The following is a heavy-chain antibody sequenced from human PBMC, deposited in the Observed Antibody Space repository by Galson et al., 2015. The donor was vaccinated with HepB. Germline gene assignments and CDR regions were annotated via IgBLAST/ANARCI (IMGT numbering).Heavy chain of an antibody. Sequence: SLRLSCAASGFTFDDYTMHWVRQAPGKGLEWVSLISWDGGSTYYADSVKGRFTISRDNSKNSLYLQMNSLRTEDTALYYCAKGDEDLSPYSSSWYGVEYWGQGTLVTVSS. J-gene: IGHJ4*02. V-gene: IGHV3-43*01. D-gene: IGHD6-13*01. CDR2: ISWDGGST. CDR1: GFTFDDYT. CDR3: AKGDEDLSPYSSSWYGVEY.